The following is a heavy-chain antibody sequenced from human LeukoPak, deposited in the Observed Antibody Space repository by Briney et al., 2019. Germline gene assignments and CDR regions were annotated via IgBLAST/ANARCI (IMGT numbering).Heavy chain of an antibody. CDR2: IYYSGST. D-gene: IGHD3-10*01. CDR3: ARDLMVRGHLNMDV. V-gene: IGHV4-59*01. CDR1: GYSISSYY. J-gene: IGHJ6*03. Sequence: PSETLSLICTVSGYSISSYYWSWIRQPPGRALEWIGYIYYSGSTNYNPSLKSRVTISVDTSKNQFSLKLSSVTAADTAVYYCARDLMVRGHLNMDVWGKGTTVTISS.